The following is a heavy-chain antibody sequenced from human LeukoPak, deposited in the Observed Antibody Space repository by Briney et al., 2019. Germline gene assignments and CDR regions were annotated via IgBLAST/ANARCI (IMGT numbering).Heavy chain of an antibody. Sequence: ASVKVSCKASGYTFTSYAMHWVRQAPGQRLEWMGWINAGNGNTKYSQKFQGRVTITRDTSASTAYMELSSLRSEDTAVYYCAREVIVATGNYFDYWGQGTLVTVSS. V-gene: IGHV1-3*01. J-gene: IGHJ4*02. D-gene: IGHD1-1*01. CDR3: AREVIVATGNYFDY. CDR1: GYTFTSYA. CDR2: INAGNGNT.